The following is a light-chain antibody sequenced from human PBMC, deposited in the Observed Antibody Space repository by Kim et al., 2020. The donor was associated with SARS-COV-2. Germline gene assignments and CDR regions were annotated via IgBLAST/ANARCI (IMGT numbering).Light chain of an antibody. V-gene: IGKV1-5*03. CDR3: QHYNEYPYT. CDR2: KAS. J-gene: IGKJ2*01. CDR1: RNINIW. Sequence: DIQMTQSPSTLSASVGDRVTLTCRASRNINIWLAWYQQKPGKAPKLLIYKASSLGTGVPSRFSGSGSGTEFSLTISSLQADDFATYYCQHYNEYPYTFGQGTKLEI.